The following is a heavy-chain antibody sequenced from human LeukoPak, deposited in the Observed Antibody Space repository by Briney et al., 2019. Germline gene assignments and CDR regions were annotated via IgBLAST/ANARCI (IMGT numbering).Heavy chain of an antibody. J-gene: IGHJ6*02. CDR2: IIPILGIA. D-gene: IGHD1-1*01. V-gene: IGHV1-69*04. CDR3: ARTGRYYYYYGMDV. Sequence: ASXGXXSXYAISWXRQAPGQGLEWMGRIIPILGIANYAQKFQGRVTITADKSTSTAYMELSSLRSEDTAVYYCARTGRYYYYYGMDVWGQGTTVTVSS. CDR1: XGXXSXYA.